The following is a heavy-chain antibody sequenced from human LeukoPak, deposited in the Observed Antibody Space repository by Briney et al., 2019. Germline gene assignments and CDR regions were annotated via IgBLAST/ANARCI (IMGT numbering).Heavy chain of an antibody. Sequence: GGSLRLSCAASGFTFDEHAMHWVRQGPGKGLEWVSGISYKSGNIGYVYSVKGRFTISRDNAKNALYLQMNSLRTEDTALYYCAKDSRIAAGTYYGMDVWGQGTTVTVSS. V-gene: IGHV3-9*01. CDR1: GFTFDEHA. D-gene: IGHD6-13*01. CDR3: AKDSRIAAGTYYGMDV. CDR2: ISYKSGNI. J-gene: IGHJ6*02.